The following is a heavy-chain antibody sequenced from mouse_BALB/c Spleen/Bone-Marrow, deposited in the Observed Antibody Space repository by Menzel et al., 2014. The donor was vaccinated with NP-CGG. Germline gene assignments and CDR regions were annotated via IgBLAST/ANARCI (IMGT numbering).Heavy chain of an antibody. J-gene: IGHJ4*01. D-gene: IGHD1-1*01. Sequence: EVQVVESGPELVKPGASVKISCKASGYSFTGYFMNWVMQSHGKSLEWIGRINPYNGDTFYNQKFKGKATLTVDKSSSTAHMELRSLASEDSAVYYCARSDYYGTYAMDYWGQGTSVTVSS. V-gene: IGHV1-20*02. CDR2: INPYNGDT. CDR3: ARSDYYGTYAMDY. CDR1: GYSFTGYF.